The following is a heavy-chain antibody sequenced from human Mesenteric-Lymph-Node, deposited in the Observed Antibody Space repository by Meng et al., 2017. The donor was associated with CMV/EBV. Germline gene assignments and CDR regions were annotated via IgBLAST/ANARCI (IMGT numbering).Heavy chain of an antibody. CDR2: IYYTGNS. D-gene: IGHD3-10*01. J-gene: IGHJ4*02. CDR1: GGSISSSNYY. Sequence: SETLSLTCTVSGGSISSSNYYWGWIRQPPGKGLEWIGTIYYTGNSYNNPSLRSRVTISVDTSKNHFSLKLNSVTAADTAVYYCARTLWTGGGRHFDYWGQGTLVTVSS. CDR3: ARTLWTGGGRHFDY. V-gene: IGHV4-39*07.